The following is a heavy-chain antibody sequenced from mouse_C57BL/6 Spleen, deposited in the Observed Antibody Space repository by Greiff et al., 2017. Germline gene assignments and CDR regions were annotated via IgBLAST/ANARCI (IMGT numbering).Heavy chain of an antibody. CDR1: GYAFTNYL. CDR3: AGWGHYDYLLYAMDD. D-gene: IGHD2-4*01. V-gene: IGHV1-54*01. Sequence: VQLQQSGAELVRPGTSVKVSCKASGYAFTNYLIEWVKQRPGQGLEWIGVINPGSGGTNYNEKFKGKATLTADKSSSTAYMQLSSLTSEDSAVYFCAGWGHYDYLLYAMDDWGQGTSVTVSS. J-gene: IGHJ4*01. CDR2: INPGSGGT.